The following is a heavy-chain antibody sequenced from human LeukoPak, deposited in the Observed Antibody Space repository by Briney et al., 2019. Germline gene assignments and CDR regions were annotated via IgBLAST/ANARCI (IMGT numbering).Heavy chain of an antibody. Sequence: PGGSLRLSCAASGFTFSSYAMHWVRQAPGKGLEWVAVISYDGSNKYYADSVKGRFTIPRDNSKNTLYLQMNSLRAEDTAVYYCARDHLGATIQIDYWGQGTLVTVSS. V-gene: IGHV3-30-3*01. J-gene: IGHJ4*02. CDR1: GFTFSSYA. D-gene: IGHD5-12*01. CDR3: ARDHLGATIQIDY. CDR2: ISYDGSNK.